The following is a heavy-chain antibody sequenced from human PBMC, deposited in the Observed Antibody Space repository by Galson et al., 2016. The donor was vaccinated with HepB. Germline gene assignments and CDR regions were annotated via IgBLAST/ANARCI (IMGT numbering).Heavy chain of an antibody. V-gene: IGHV3-74*03. Sequence: SLRLSCAASGFTFSSFWMHWVRQGPGKGLVWVSRISPDGSDTKYADFAKGRFTVSRDNAQNTLYLQMNNLRAEDTAVYSCARDPAFDIWGQGTMVTVSS. CDR1: GFTFSSFW. CDR3: ARDPAFDI. CDR2: ISPDGSDT. J-gene: IGHJ3*02.